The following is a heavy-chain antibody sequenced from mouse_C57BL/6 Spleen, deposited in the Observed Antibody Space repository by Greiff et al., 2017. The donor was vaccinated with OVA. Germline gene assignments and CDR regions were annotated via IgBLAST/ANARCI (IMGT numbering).Heavy chain of an antibody. CDR3: AREGITTVVATPYFDY. CDR2: IYPRDGST. V-gene: IGHV1-78*01. Sequence: QVQLKESDAELVKPGASVKISCKVSGYTFTDHTIHWMKQRPEQGLEWIGYIYPRDGSTKYNEKFKGKATLTAYKSSSTAYMQLNSLTSEDSAVYFCAREGITTVVATPYFDYWGQGATLTVSS. J-gene: IGHJ2*01. D-gene: IGHD1-1*01. CDR1: GYTFTDHT.